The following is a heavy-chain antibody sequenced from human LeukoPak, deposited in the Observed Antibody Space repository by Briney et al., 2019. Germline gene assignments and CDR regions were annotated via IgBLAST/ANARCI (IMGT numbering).Heavy chain of an antibody. V-gene: IGHV4-39*01. CDR2: INHSGST. Sequence: SETLSLTCTVSGGSISSRSYYWGWIRQPPGKGLEWIGEINHSGSTNYNPSLKSRVTISVDTSKNQFSLKLSSVTAADTAVYYCARQVRDAFDIWGQGTMVTVSS. CDR1: GGSISSRSYY. CDR3: ARQVRDAFDI. J-gene: IGHJ3*02.